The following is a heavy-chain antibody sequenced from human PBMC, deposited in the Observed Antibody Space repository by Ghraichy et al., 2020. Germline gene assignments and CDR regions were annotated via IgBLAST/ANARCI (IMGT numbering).Heavy chain of an antibody. CDR2: INHSGST. Sequence: IGEINHSGSTHYNPSLKSRVPISVDTSKNQFSLKLSSVTAADTAVYYCARAISNYYYYGMYVWG. D-gene: IGHD6-13*01. V-gene: IGHV4-34*01. J-gene: IGHJ6*02. CDR3: ARAISNYYYYGMYV.